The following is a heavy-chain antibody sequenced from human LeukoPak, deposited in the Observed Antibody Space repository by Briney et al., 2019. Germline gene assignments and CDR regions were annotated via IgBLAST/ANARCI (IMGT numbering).Heavy chain of an antibody. V-gene: IGHV4-59*01. CDR1: GGSISSYY. Sequence: SETLSLTFTVSGGSISSYYWSWIRQPPGKGLEWIGYIYYSGSTNYNPSLKSRVTISVDTSKNQFSLKLSSVTAADTAVYYCARVVIIQDYYYYMDVWRKGTTVTVSS. J-gene: IGHJ6*03. CDR2: IYYSGST. D-gene: IGHD3-3*01. CDR3: ARVVIIQDYYYYMDV.